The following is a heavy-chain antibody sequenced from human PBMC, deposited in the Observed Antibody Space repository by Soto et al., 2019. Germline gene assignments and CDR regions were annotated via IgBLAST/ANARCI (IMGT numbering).Heavy chain of an antibody. CDR2: ISAYNGNT. V-gene: IGHV1-18*04. J-gene: IGHJ6*02. CDR3: ARPRGAAGTTGYYYGMDV. Sequence: QVQLVQSGAEVKKPGASVKVSCKASGYTFTSYGISWVRQAPGQGLEWMGWISAYNGNTNYAQKLQGRVTMTTDTSTITAYMELRSLRSDDTAVYYCARPRGAAGTTGYYYGMDVWGQGTTVTVSS. CDR1: GYTFTSYG. D-gene: IGHD1-7*01.